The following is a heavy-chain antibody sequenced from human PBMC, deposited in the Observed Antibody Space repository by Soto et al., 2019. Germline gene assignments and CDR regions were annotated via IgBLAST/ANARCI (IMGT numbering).Heavy chain of an antibody. V-gene: IGHV5-51*03. CDR1: GYSFTNYW. CDR3: ARPTGYSSGWYADY. D-gene: IGHD6-19*01. Sequence: EVQLVQSGEEVRKPGESLKISCKASGYSFTNYWIGWVRQVPGKGLEWLGNIYPADSDTRYSPSVQGQVTITVDRSTTTTYLQWSNLKPSDTAMYYCARPTGYSSGWYADYWGQGTLVNVSS. CDR2: IYPADSDT. J-gene: IGHJ4*02.